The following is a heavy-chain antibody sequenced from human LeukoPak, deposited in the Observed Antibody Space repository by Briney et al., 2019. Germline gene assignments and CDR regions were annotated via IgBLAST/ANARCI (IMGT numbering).Heavy chain of an antibody. Sequence: GESLKISCQGSGYSFTCYWIGWVRQMPGKGLEWMGIIYPADSDTRYSPSFQGQVTISADKSISTAYLQWSSLKASDTAMYYCARHSVGTGEPDYFDYWGQGTLVTVSS. CDR1: GYSFTCYW. V-gene: IGHV5-51*01. CDR3: ARHSVGTGEPDYFDY. D-gene: IGHD1-14*01. CDR2: IYPADSDT. J-gene: IGHJ4*02.